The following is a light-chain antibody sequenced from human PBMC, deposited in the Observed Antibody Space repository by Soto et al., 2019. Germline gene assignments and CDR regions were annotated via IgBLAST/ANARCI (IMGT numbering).Light chain of an antibody. Sequence: QSVLTQPPSVSAAPGQKVTISCSGNSSNIGSNDVSWYQQLPGKAPKLLIYENSQRPSGIPDLFSGSKSGTSDTLGITGLQPGDEADYYCGTWDSSLLALFGTGTKVTVL. CDR3: GTWDSSLLAL. J-gene: IGLJ1*01. V-gene: IGLV1-51*02. CDR1: SSNIGSND. CDR2: ENS.